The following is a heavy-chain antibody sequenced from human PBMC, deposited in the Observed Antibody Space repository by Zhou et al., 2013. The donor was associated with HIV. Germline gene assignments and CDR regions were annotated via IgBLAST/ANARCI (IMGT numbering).Heavy chain of an antibody. CDR3: ARESGYYFDH. J-gene: IGHJ4*01. CDR1: GGTFSIYA. CDR2: IIPILGIA. V-gene: IGHV1-69*04. D-gene: IGHD5-12*01. Sequence: QVQLVQSGAEVKKPGSSVKVSCKASGGTFSIYALSWVRQAPGQGLEWMGRIIPILGIANYAQKFQGRVTITADKSTSTAYMELSSLRSEDTAVYYCARESGYYFDHWGPGEPLGHRLL.